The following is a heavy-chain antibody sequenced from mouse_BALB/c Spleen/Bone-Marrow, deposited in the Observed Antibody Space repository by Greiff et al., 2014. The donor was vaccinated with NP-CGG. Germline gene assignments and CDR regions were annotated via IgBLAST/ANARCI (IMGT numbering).Heavy chain of an antibody. CDR2: INPSNGRT. CDR1: GYTFTSYW. CDR3: ARRYYGSSYLLDY. D-gene: IGHD1-1*01. J-gene: IGHJ2*01. V-gene: IGHV1S81*02. Sequence: VQLQQSGAELVKPGASVKLSCKASGYTFTSYWMHWVKQRPGQGLDWIGEINPSNGRTNYNEKFRSKATLTVDRSSSTAYMQLSSLTSEDSAVYYCARRYYGSSYLLDYWGQGTTLTVPS.